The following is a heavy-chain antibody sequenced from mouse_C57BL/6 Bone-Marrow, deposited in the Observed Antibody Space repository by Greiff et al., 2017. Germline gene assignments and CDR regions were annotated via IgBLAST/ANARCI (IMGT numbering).Heavy chain of an antibody. CDR2: ISGGGGNT. CDR3: ARHYGSSCYWFAY. D-gene: IGHD1-1*01. Sequence: EVKVVESGGGLVKPGGSLKLSCAASGFTFSSYTMSWVRQTPEKRLEWVATISGGGGNTYYPDSVKGRFTISRDNAKNTLYLQMSSLRSEDTALYYCARHYGSSCYWFAYWGQGTLVTVSA. J-gene: IGHJ3*01. V-gene: IGHV5-9*01. CDR1: GFTFSSYT.